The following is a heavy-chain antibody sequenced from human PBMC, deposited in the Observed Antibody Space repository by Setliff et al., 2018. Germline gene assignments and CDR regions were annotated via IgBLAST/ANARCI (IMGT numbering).Heavy chain of an antibody. V-gene: IGHV3-23*01. CDR3: ARGVFPDV. J-gene: IGHJ6*01. D-gene: IGHD2-21*01. CDR2: ISGSGGST. CDR1: GFTFSSYA. Sequence: GGSLRLSCAASGFTFSSYAMSWVRQAPGKGLEWVSAISGSGGSTYYADSVKGWFTISRDNAKSSLYLQMNSLRAEDTAVYYCARGVFPDVWGKGTTVTVSS.